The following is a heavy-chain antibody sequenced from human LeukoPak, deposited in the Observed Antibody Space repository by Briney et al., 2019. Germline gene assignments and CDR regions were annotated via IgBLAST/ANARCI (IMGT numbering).Heavy chain of an antibody. CDR2: ISYDGSNK. V-gene: IGHV3-30*18. D-gene: IGHD4-17*01. J-gene: IGHJ4*02. Sequence: GRSLRLSCAASGFIFSNSAMHWVRQAPGKGLEWVAVISYDGSNKYYADSVKGRFTISRDNSKNTLFLQMNSLRAEDTAVYYCAKDLRDYPRDYFDYWGQGTLVTVSS. CDR3: AKDLRDYPRDYFDY. CDR1: GFIFSNSA.